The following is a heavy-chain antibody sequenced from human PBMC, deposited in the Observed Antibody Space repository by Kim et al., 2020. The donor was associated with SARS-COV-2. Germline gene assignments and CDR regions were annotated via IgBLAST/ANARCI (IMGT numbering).Heavy chain of an antibody. CDR2: IKSKTDGGTT. Sequence: GGSLRLSCAASGFTFSNAWMSWVRQAPGKGLEWVGRIKSKTDGGTTDYAAPVKGRFTISRDDSKNTLYLQMNSLKTEDTAVYYCTTEAVDTAMGYYYYYGMDVWGQGTTVTVSS. V-gene: IGHV3-15*01. J-gene: IGHJ6*02. CDR1: GFTFSNAW. D-gene: IGHD5-18*01. CDR3: TTEAVDTAMGYYYYYGMDV.